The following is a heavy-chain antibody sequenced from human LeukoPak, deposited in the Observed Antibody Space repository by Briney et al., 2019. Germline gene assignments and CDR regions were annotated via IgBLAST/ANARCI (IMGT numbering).Heavy chain of an antibody. Sequence: SETLSLTCTVSGGSISSYYWSWIRQPPGKGLEWIGYIYYSGSTNYNPSLKSRVTISVDTSKNQFSLKLSSVTAADTAVYCCAREVAAAGLYYFDYWGQGTLVTVSS. J-gene: IGHJ4*02. CDR1: GGSISSYY. V-gene: IGHV4-59*01. CDR2: IYYSGST. CDR3: AREVAAAGLYYFDY. D-gene: IGHD6-13*01.